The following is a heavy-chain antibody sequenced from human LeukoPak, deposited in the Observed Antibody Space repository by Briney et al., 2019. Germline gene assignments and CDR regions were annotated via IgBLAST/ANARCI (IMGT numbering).Heavy chain of an antibody. J-gene: IGHJ4*02. D-gene: IGHD3-10*01. Sequence: SETLSLTCTVSGGSISSYNWSWIRQPPGKGLEWIGYIYYSGSTNYNPSLKSRVTISVDTSKNQFSLKLSSVTAADTAVYYCARRKSSMVRGGYYFDYWGQGTLVTVSS. CDR1: GGSISSYN. CDR2: IYYSGST. V-gene: IGHV4-59*08. CDR3: ARRKSSMVRGGYYFDY.